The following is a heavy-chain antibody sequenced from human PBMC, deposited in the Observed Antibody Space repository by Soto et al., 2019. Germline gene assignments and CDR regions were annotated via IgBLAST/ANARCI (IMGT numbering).Heavy chain of an antibody. CDR1: GYTFTGYY. D-gene: IGHD5-18*01. V-gene: IGHV1-2*02. CDR2: INPNSGGT. CDR3: AGRGYSYGYDYYGMDV. J-gene: IGHJ6*02. Sequence: SVKVSCKASGYTFTGYYMHWVRQAPGQGLEWMGWINPNSGGTNYAQKFQGRVTMTRDTSISTAYMELSRLRSDDTAVYYCAGRGYSYGYDYYGMDVWGQGTTVTVSS.